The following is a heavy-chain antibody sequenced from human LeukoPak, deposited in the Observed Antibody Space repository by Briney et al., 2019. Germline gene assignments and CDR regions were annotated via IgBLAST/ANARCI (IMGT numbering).Heavy chain of an antibody. Sequence: GGSLRLSCAASGFTFSSYVMSWVRQAPGKGLEWVSSISNSGGSTYYADSVKGRFIISRDNSKNTLYLQMNSLRAEDTAVYYCAAPQRTLMVRGVIHYGMDVWGQGTTVTVSS. V-gene: IGHV3-23*01. CDR3: AAPQRTLMVRGVIHYGMDV. J-gene: IGHJ6*02. D-gene: IGHD3-10*01. CDR2: ISNSGGST. CDR1: GFTFSSYV.